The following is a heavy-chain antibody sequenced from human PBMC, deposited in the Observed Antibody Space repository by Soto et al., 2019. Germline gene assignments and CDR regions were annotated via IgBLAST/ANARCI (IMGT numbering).Heavy chain of an antibody. CDR1: GYTFTSYG. CDR2: INPGNGNT. CDR3: ARGGYFDSSNYLAY. D-gene: IGHD3-22*01. V-gene: IGHV1-3*01. J-gene: IGHJ4*02. Sequence: ASVKVSGKASGYTFTSYGINWVRQAPGRGLEWMGWINPGNGNTKYSQQFQGRVIIDRDTSASTAYMELSSLRSEDTAVYYCARGGYFDSSNYLAYWGLGTLVTVSS.